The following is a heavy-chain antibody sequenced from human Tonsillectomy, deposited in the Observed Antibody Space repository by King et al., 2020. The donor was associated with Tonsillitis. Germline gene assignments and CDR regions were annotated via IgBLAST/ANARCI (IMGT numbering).Heavy chain of an antibody. CDR2: IIPIFGTA. CDR1: GGTFSSYA. CDR3: ARDRTIFGVEIKD. J-gene: IGHJ4*02. Sequence: VQLVESGAEVKKPGSSVKVSCKASGGTFSSYAISWVRQAPGQGLEWMGGIIPIFGTANYAQKFQGSVTITADESTSTAYMELSSLRSEDTAVYYCARDRTIFGVEIKDWGQGTLVTVSS. V-gene: IGHV1-69*01. D-gene: IGHD3-3*01.